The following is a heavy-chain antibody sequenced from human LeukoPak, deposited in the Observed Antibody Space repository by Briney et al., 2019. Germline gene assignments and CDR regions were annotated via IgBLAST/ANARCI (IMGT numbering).Heavy chain of an antibody. V-gene: IGHV3-20*04. J-gene: IGHJ4*02. D-gene: IGHD3-22*01. CDR3: ARDHVGIGYYFFDS. CDR1: GFTFADYG. CDR2: ITGNGGSV. Sequence: GGSLRLSCAASGFTFADYGMSWVRQAPGKGLEWVSGITGNGGSVGYADAMKGRFTVSRDNAKKSLYLQMNSLRDEDTALYYCARDHVGIGYYFFDSWGQGTLVTASS.